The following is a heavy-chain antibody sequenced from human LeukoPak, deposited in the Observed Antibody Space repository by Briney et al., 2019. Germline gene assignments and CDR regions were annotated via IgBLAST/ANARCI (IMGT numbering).Heavy chain of an antibody. Sequence: PSETLSLTCTVSGGSISSYYWSWIRQPPGKGLEWIGYIYYSGSTNYNPSLKSRVTISVDTSKNQFFLKLSSVTAADTAVYYCARGYYGSGLNWFDPWGQGTLVTVSS. J-gene: IGHJ5*02. CDR3: ARGYYGSGLNWFDP. D-gene: IGHD3-10*01. CDR2: IYYSGST. CDR1: GGSISSYY. V-gene: IGHV4-59*01.